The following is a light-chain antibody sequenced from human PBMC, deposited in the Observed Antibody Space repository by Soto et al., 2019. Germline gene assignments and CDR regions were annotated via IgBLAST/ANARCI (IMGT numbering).Light chain of an antibody. CDR1: QGIATE. V-gene: IGKV1-17*01. CDR2: DVS. J-gene: IGKJ1*01. Sequence: IQLAQSPSSPSSSVGDRAALTCRASQGIATELGWYRQKPGKAPGLLMYDVSSLQSGVPSRFSGSGSGTDFTLTITRLEPEDFAVYFCLRYSSSQWTFGQGTKVDIK. CDR3: LRYSSSQWT.